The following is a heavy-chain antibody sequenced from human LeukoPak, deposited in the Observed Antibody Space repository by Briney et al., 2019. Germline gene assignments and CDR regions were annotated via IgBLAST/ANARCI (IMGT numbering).Heavy chain of an antibody. V-gene: IGHV3-43*01. CDR2: ISLDGNNA. Sequence: PGGSLRLSCAASGFTFDYFTTYWVRQSPGKGLEWVSLISLDGNNAYYADSVRGRFTISRDNSKNFLYLQMNSLTSEDTALYYCAKGRRRGYAYGTIDSWGQGTLVTVSS. CDR3: AKGRRRGYAYGTIDS. D-gene: IGHD5-18*01. CDR1: GFTFDYFT. J-gene: IGHJ4*02.